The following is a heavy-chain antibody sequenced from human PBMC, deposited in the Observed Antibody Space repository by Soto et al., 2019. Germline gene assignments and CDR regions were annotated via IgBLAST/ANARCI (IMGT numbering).Heavy chain of an antibody. CDR2: IRNRANSYST. Sequence: EVQLVESGGGLVQPGGSLRLSCAASGFIFSDRYMDWVRQTPGKGLEWLCRIRNRANSYSTEYAASVRGRFTISRDDSNNLLYLHMSSLKTEDTAVYYCATIDMVEKFDPRGQGILVTVSS. CDR3: ATIDMVEKFDP. V-gene: IGHV3-72*01. J-gene: IGHJ5*02. D-gene: IGHD3-10*01. CDR1: GFIFSDRY.